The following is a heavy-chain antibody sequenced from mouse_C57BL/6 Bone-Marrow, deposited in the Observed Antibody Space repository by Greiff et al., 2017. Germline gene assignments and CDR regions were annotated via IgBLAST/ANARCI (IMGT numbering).Heavy chain of an antibody. CDR1: GYTFTDYY. CDR2: IYPGSGNT. J-gene: IGHJ2*01. CDR3: ARSPEFYFDY. Sequence: VQLQESGAELVRPGASVKLSCKASGYTFTDYYINWVKQRPGQGLEWIARIYPGSGNTYYNEKFKGKATLTAEKSSSTAYMQLSSLTSEDSAVXCCARSPEFYFDYWGQGTTLTVSS. V-gene: IGHV1-76*01.